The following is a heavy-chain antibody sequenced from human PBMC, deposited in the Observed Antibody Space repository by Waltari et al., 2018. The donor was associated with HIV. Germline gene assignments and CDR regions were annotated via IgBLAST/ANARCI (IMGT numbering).Heavy chain of an antibody. V-gene: IGHV5-51*01. J-gene: IGHJ4*02. CDR3: TRQLYRGGEVAY. CDR2: IYPRDSET. CDR1: GYSFHGYW. Sequence: EVQLLQSGAEVKKPGESLNISCKGSGYSFHGYWIGWVRQKPGKGLEWMGIIYPRDSETILSPSFQGQVTISADKSIDTAYLHWTSLKASDTAIYYCTRQLYRGGEVAYWGQGTLVTVSS. D-gene: IGHD3-10*01.